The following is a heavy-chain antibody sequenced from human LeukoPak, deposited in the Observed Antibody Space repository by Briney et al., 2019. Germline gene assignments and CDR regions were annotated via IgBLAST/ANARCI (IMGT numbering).Heavy chain of an antibody. J-gene: IGHJ3*02. V-gene: IGHV3-21*01. Sequence: GGSLRLSCAASGFTFSSYAMNWVRQAPGKGLEWVSSISSSSSYIYYADSVKGRFTISRDNAKNSLYLQMNSLRAEDTAVYYCAREALQYEAFDIWGQGTMGTVSS. CDR2: ISSSSSYI. D-gene: IGHD4-11*01. CDR1: GFTFSSYA. CDR3: AREALQYEAFDI.